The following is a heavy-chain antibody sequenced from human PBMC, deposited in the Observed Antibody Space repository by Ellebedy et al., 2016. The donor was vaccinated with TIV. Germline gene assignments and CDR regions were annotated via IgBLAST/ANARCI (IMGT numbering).Heavy chain of an antibody. V-gene: IGHV4-38-2*02. Sequence: SETLSLTCTVSGYSISSGYYWGWIRQPPGKGLEWIGSFYHSGSTYYNPSLKRRVTISVDRSKNQLSQKLSSVTAADTAVYYFATFRNLDAFDIWGQGTMVTVSS. CDR3: ATFRNLDAFDI. CDR2: FYHSGST. CDR1: GYSISSGYY. J-gene: IGHJ3*02.